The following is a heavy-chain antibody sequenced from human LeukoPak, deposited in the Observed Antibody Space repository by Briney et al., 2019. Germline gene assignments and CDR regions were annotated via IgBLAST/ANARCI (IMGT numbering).Heavy chain of an antibody. CDR1: GFTFTSSA. V-gene: IGHV1-58*01. CDR2: IVVGSGNT. CDR3: AALTYYYGSGEYYYYYGMDV. Sequence: SLKVSCKASGFTFTSSAVQWVRQARGQRLEWIGWIVVGSGNTNYAQKFQERVTITRDMSTSTAYMELSSLRSEDTAVYYCAALTYYYGSGEYYYYYGMDVWGQGTTVTVSS. J-gene: IGHJ6*02. D-gene: IGHD3-10*01.